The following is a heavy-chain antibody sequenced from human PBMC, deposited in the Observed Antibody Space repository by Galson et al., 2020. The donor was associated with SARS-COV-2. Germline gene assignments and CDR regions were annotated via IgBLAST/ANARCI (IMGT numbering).Heavy chain of an antibody. J-gene: IGHJ4*02. CDR1: GGSISTNSYS. V-gene: IGHV4-39*01. CDR3: ARHRYCSGGSCRYIFFDY. D-gene: IGHD2-15*01. CDR2: IHYSGST. Sequence: SETLSLTCTVSGGSISTNSYSWGWIRQPPGKGLEWIGSIHYSGSTYYNPSLKSRVTISVDTSKNQFSLKLSSVTAADTAVYYCARHRYCSGGSCRYIFFDYWGQGTLVTVSS.